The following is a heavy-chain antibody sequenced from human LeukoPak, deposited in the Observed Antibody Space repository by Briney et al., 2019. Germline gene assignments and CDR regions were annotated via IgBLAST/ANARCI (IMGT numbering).Heavy chain of an antibody. D-gene: IGHD3-10*01. V-gene: IGHV4-39*01. CDR3: ARKTPGTSVDV. J-gene: IGHJ6*02. CDR1: GDSISNSGYY. Sequence: PSETLSLTCTVSGDSISNSGYYWVWIRQPPGKGLEWIGTITNTGNTYSNPSLKSRVTISIDTSKTQISLKLTSVTAADTAVFYCARKTPGTSVDVWGQGTPVTVSS. CDR2: ITNTGNT.